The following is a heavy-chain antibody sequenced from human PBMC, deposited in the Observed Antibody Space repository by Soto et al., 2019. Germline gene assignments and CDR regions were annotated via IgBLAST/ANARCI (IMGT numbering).Heavy chain of an antibody. J-gene: IGHJ6*04. D-gene: IGHD6-6*01. CDR2: ISPYNGNT. CDR1: GYTFASYG. V-gene: IGHV1-18*01. CDR3: ARVGLYGTSSLDV. Sequence: GASVKVSCKASGYTFASYGITWVRQAPGQGLEWMGWISPYNGNTNFAQNFQGRVTMTTDTSTSTAYMELRSLRSDDTAVYSCARVGLYGTSSLDVRGRGTTVTVSS.